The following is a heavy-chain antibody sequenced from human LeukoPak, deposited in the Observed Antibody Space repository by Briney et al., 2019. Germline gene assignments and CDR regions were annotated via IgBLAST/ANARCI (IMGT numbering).Heavy chain of an antibody. D-gene: IGHD3-3*01. CDR2: ISAYNGNT. CDR3: ARGSGFVSPYWFFYL. CDR1: GYTSTSYG. J-gene: IGHJ2*01. V-gene: IGHV1-18*01. Sequence: ASVRDSCKASGYTSTSYGNCWVRQAPGQGLEWMGWISAYNGNTNYAQKLQGRVTMTTDTSTSTAYMELRSLRSDDTAVYYCARGSGFVSPYWFFYLCGRGTLVTVSS.